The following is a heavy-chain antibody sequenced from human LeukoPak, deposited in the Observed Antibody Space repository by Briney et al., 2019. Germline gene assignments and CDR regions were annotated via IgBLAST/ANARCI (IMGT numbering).Heavy chain of an antibody. D-gene: IGHD5-12*01. Sequence: GGSLRLSCAASGFSFSDYVMSWVRQAPGKGLQWVSSISGNGRSTYYADSVKGRFTMSRDNAKNSLYLQMNSLRAEDTAVYYCARDQYLATIESGFDYWGQGTLVTVSS. J-gene: IGHJ4*02. CDR1: GFSFSDYV. V-gene: IGHV3-21*01. CDR2: ISGNGRST. CDR3: ARDQYLATIESGFDY.